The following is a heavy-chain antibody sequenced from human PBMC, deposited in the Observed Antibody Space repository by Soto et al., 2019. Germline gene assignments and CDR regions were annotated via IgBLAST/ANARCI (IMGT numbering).Heavy chain of an antibody. J-gene: IGHJ4*02. V-gene: IGHV1-18*01. CDR1: GYTFTSYG. CDR2: ISAYNGNT. CDR3: ARSQLKLVDIVVVVAATDFDY. D-gene: IGHD2-15*01. Sequence: ASVKVSCKASGYTFTSYGISWVRQAPGQGLEWMGWISAYNGNTNYAQKLQGRVTMTTDTSTSTAYMELRSLRSDDTAVYYCARSQLKLVDIVVVVAATDFDYWGQGTLVTVSS.